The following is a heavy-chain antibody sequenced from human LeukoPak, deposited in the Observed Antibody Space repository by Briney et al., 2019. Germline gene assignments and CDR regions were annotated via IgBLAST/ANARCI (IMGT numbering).Heavy chain of an antibody. V-gene: IGHV4-31*03. CDR1: GGSISSGGYY. Sequence: SETLSLTCTVSGGSISSGGYYWSWIRQHPGKGLEWIGYIYYSGSTYYNPSLKSRVTISVDTSKNQFSLKLSSVTAVDTAVYYCAAMTTVTLFDYWGQGTLVTVSS. CDR3: AAMTTVTLFDY. D-gene: IGHD4-11*01. CDR2: IYYSGST. J-gene: IGHJ4*02.